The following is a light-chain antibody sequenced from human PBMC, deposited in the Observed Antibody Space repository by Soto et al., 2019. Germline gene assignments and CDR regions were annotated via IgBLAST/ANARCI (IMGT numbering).Light chain of an antibody. J-gene: IGLJ1*01. V-gene: IGLV2-23*01. CDR2: EGT. Sequence: QSALTQPASVSGSPGQSITISCTGTSSDVGSYNLVSWYQQHPGKAPKLMIYEGTKRPSGVSNRFSGSKSGNTASLTISGLQAEDEADYYCCSYASRSTHVFGIGTKLTVL. CDR3: CSYASRSTHV. CDR1: SSDVGSYNL.